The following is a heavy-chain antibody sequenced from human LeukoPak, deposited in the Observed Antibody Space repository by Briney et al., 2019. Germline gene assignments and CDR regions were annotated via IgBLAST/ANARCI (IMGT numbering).Heavy chain of an antibody. Sequence: GGSLRLSCAASGFTFSDYYMSWIRQAPGQGLEWVSYISSSGSTMYYTDSVKGRFTISRDNAKDSLYLQMNSLRAEDTAVYYCARDPGSGYEEHFDYWGQGTLVTVSS. CDR2: ISSSGSTM. CDR1: GFTFSDYY. V-gene: IGHV3-11*01. J-gene: IGHJ4*02. D-gene: IGHD5-12*01. CDR3: ARDPGSGYEEHFDY.